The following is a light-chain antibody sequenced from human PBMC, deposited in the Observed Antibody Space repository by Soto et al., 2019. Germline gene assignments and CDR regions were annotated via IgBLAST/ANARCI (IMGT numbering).Light chain of an antibody. CDR1: QDIRNY. J-gene: IGKJ1*01. CDR3: LQDHNYFWT. V-gene: IGKV1-6*01. Sequence: AVQMTQSPSSLSASVRDRVTITCRASQDIRNYLGWYQQKPGKAPKLLIYGASSLQSGVPSRFAGSGSGTDFTLTISSLQPEDSASYFCLQDHNYFWTFGQGTKVEVK. CDR2: GAS.